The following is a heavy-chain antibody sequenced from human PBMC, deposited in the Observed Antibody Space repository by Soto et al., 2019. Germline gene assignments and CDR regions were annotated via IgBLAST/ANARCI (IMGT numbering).Heavy chain of an antibody. J-gene: IGHJ4*02. Sequence: ASGFTFSSYAMSWVRQAPGKGLEWVSAISGSGGSTYYADSVKGRFTISRDNSKNTLYLQMNSLRAEDTAVYYCAKGPALFYYFDYWGQGTLVTVSS. CDR1: GFTFSSYA. D-gene: IGHD2-21*01. CDR3: AKGPALFYYFDY. CDR2: ISGSGGST. V-gene: IGHV3-23*01.